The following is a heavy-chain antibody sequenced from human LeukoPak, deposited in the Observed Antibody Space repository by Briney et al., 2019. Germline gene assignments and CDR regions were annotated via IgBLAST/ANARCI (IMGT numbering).Heavy chain of an antibody. CDR1: GFTFSSYS. J-gene: IGHJ3*02. V-gene: IGHV3-21*01. CDR3: ARETEEAFDI. CDR2: ISSSSSYI. Sequence: KTGGSLRLSCAASGFTFSSYSMNWVRQAPGKGLEWVSSISSSSSYIYYADSMKGRFTISRDNAKNSLYLQMNSLRAEDTAVYYCARETEEAFDIWGQGTMVTVSS. D-gene: IGHD1-14*01.